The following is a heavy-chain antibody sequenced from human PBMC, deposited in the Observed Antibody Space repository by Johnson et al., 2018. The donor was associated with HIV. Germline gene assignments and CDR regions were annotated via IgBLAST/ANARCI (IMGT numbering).Heavy chain of an antibody. CDR2: IQFDGSHK. J-gene: IGHJ3*01. D-gene: IGHD2-2*01. Sequence: VQLVESGGGVVQPAGSLRLTCKASGFSFSNYAIHWVRQAPGKGLEWVTFIQFDGSHKYSADFVKGRFTISRDTSKKSVFLQMNNLRPEDTAVYYCAKETRGSRSAFDVWGQGTLVTVSS. CDR1: GFSFSNYA. CDR3: AKETRGSRSAFDV. V-gene: IGHV3-30*02.